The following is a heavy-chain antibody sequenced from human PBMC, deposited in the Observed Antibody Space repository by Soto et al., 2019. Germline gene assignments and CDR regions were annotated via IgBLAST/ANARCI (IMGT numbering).Heavy chain of an antibody. CDR2: TSAYNGNT. V-gene: IGHV1-18*01. CDR3: ARSAYYDILTGYYNVMGY. CDR1: GYTFTSYG. J-gene: IGHJ4*02. D-gene: IGHD3-9*01. Sequence: EASVKVSCKASGYTFTSYGISWVRQAPGQGLEWMGWTSAYNGNTNYAQKLQGRVTMTTDTSTSTAYMELRSLRSDDTAVYYCARSAYYDILTGYYNVMGYRGQGTLVTVS.